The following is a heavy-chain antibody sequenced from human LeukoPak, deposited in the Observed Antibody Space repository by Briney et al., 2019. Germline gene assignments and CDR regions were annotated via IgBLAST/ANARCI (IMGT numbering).Heavy chain of an antibody. CDR3: ARGRSSWYLGIDY. J-gene: IGHJ4*02. D-gene: IGHD6-13*01. Sequence: GGSLRLSCAASGFTVSSNYMSWVRQAPGKGLEWVSVIYSGGSTYYADSVKGRFTISRDNSKNTLYLQMNSLRAKDTAVYYCARGRSSWYLGIDYWGQGTLVTVSS. CDR2: IYSGGST. CDR1: GFTVSSNY. V-gene: IGHV3-66*01.